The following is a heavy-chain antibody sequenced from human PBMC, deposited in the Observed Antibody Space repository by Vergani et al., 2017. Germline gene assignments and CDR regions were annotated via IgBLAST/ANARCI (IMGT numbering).Heavy chain of an antibody. CDR1: GVTFSSYG. J-gene: IGHJ6*03. CDR2: IWYDGSNK. V-gene: IGHV3-33*01. CDR3: AREPTYYDILTGHRPSYYMDV. Sequence: QVQLVESGGGVVQPGRSLRLSCAASGVTFSSYGMHWVRQAPGKGLEWVAVIWYDGSNKYYADSVKGRFTISRDNSKNTVYLQMNSLGAEDTAVYYCAREPTYYDILTGHRPSYYMDVWGKGTTVTVSS. D-gene: IGHD3-9*01.